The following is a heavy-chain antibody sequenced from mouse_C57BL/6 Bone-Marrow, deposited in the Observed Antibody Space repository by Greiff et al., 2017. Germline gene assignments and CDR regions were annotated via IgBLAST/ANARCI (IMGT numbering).Heavy chain of an antibody. J-gene: IGHJ4*01. CDR1: GFSLTSYG. CDR3: ARQGYGSRPFYYAMDY. D-gene: IGHD1-1*01. V-gene: IGHV2-6-1*01. CDR2: IWSDGST. Sequence: VMLVESGPGLVAPSQSLSITCTVSGFSLTSYGVHWVRQPPGKGLEWLVVIWSDGSTSYNSALKSRLSISKDNSKSQVFLKMNSLQTEDTAMYYGARQGYGSRPFYYAMDYWGQGTSVTVSS.